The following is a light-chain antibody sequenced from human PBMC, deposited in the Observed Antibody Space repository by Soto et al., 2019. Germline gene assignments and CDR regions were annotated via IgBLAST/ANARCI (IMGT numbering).Light chain of an antibody. J-gene: IGKJ1*01. CDR1: QTVSVRY. Sequence: EIVLTQSAGTLSLSPGERATLSCRASQTVSVRYLAWFQQKPGQTPRLLIYDASTRAAGVPDRFSGSGSGTDFSLTINRLEPEDFAVYYCQHYGSSPWTFGQGTKVEIK. V-gene: IGKV3-20*01. CDR2: DAS. CDR3: QHYGSSPWT.